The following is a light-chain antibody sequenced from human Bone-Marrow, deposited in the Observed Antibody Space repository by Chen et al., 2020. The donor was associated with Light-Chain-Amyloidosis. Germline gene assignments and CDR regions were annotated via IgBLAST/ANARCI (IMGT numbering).Light chain of an antibody. J-gene: IGLJ3*02. Sequence: SYVLTQPSSVSVAPGQTATNASGGNNIGSTSVHWYQQTPGQAPLLVVYADSDRPSGIPERLSGSNSGNTATLTISRVEAGDEADYYCQVWDRSSDRPVFGGGTKLTVL. CDR2: ADS. V-gene: IGLV3-21*02. CDR3: QVWDRSSDRPV. CDR1: NIGSTS.